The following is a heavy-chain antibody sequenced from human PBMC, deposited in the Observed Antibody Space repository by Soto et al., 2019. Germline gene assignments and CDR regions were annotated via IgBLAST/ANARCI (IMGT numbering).Heavy chain of an antibody. D-gene: IGHD6-19*01. Sequence: QITLKESGPTLLKPTQTLTLTCTFSGFSLSSNAVGVNWIRQPPGKALEWLALIYWNDDNHYSPSLRSRLTITTDTSKNQVVLTMTNLDPVDTATYYCAHGSGWLSDYWGQGTLVTVSS. CDR2: IYWNDDN. CDR3: AHGSGWLSDY. V-gene: IGHV2-5*01. CDR1: GFSLSSNAVG. J-gene: IGHJ4*02.